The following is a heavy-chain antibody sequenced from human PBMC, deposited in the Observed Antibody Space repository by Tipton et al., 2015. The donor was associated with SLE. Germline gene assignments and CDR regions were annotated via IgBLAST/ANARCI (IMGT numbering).Heavy chain of an antibody. V-gene: IGHV3-23*01. J-gene: IGHJ4*02. CDR1: GFTFSSYA. Sequence: GSLRLSCAASGFTFSSYAMSWVRQAPGKGLEWVSGISGSGGSTYFADSVKGRFTISRDNSKNTLYLQMNSLRAEDTAVYFCAKGAEEDYYDSSGYYLHWGQGTLVTVSS. D-gene: IGHD3-22*01. CDR3: AKGAEEDYYDSSGYYLH. CDR2: ISGSGGST.